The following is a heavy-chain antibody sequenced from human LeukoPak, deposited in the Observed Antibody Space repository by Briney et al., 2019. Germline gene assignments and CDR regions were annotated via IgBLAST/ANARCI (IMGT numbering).Heavy chain of an antibody. CDR1: GFTFSSYS. CDR2: ISSSSSYI. Sequence: PGGSLRLSCTGAGFTFSSYSMNWVRQAPGKGLEWVSSISSSSSYIKYADSVKGRFTISRDNAKNSLYLQMDSLRAEDTAVYYCAELGITMIGGVWGKGTTVTISS. V-gene: IGHV3-21*01. D-gene: IGHD3-10*02. J-gene: IGHJ6*04. CDR3: AELGITMIGGV.